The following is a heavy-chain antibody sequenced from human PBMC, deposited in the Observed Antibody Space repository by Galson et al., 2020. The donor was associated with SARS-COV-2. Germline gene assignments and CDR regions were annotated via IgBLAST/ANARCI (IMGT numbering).Heavy chain of an antibody. CDR3: ARGEPGGYGAYDWYTFDY. V-gene: IGHV3-7*01. D-gene: IGHD4-17*01. CDR1: GFTFNTIW. Sequence: GGSLRLSCATSGFTFNTIWMNWVRQAPGKGLEWVANIDQSGGRTYYVDSVKGRFTISRDDAESSVYLQMNSLRVEDTAVYYCARGEPGGYGAYDWYTFDYWGQGALVTVSS. J-gene: IGHJ4*02. CDR2: IDQSGGRT.